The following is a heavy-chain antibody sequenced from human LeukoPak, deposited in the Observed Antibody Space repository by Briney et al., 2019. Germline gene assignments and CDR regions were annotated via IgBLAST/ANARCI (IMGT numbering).Heavy chain of an antibody. CDR2: IYYSGST. CDR3: ARAHRAVEAAALDY. Sequence: SETLSLTCIVSGGSISSSSYYWGWIRQPPGKGLEWIGSIYYSGSTYYNPYLKSRVTISVDTSKNQFSLKLSSVTAADTAVYYCARAHRAVEAAALDYWGQGTLVTVSS. V-gene: IGHV4-39*07. J-gene: IGHJ4*02. D-gene: IGHD6-13*01. CDR1: GGSISSSSYY.